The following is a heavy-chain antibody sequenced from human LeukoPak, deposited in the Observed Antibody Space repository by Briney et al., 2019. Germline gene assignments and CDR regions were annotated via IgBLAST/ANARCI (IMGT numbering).Heavy chain of an antibody. J-gene: IGHJ4*02. D-gene: IGHD5-12*01. CDR3: TRDSYSGYDRSLGY. CDR1: GYTFTIYY. Sequence: ASVKVSCKASGYTFTIYYIHWVRQAPGQGLEWMGIINPSGGSTSHAQKFQGRVTMTRDTSTSTVYMELSSLRSEDTAMYYCTRDSYSGYDRSLGYWGQGTLVTVSS. V-gene: IGHV1-46*03. CDR2: INPSGGST.